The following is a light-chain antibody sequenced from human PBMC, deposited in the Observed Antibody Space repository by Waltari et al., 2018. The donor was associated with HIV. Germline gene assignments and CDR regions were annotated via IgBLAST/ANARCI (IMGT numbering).Light chain of an antibody. CDR3: AAWRDSLSAVV. V-gene: IGLV1-47*01. J-gene: IGLJ2*01. Sequence: QSVLTQPPSASGTPGQRVTISCSGSSSNIGTNYVYWYQQLPGTAPKLLIYRNNQRPSGVPDRFAGSKSGTSASLAISGLRSDDEADYYCAAWRDSLSAVVFGGGTKLTVL. CDR2: RNN. CDR1: SSNIGTNY.